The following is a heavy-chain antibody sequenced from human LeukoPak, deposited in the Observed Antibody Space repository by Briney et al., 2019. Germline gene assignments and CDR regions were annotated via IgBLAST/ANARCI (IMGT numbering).Heavy chain of an antibody. D-gene: IGHD1-1*01. CDR2: IRSKANSYAT. CDR1: GFTFSGSA. V-gene: IGHV3-73*01. Sequence: GGSLRLSCAASGFTFSGSAMHWVRQASGKGLEWVGRIRSKANSYATAYAASVKGRFTISRDDSKSIAYLQMNSLKTEDTAVYYCFRSRTGFDYWGQGTLVTVSS. J-gene: IGHJ4*02. CDR3: FRSRTGFDY.